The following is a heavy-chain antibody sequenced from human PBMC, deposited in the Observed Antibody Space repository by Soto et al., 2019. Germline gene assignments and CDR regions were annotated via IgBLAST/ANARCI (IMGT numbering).Heavy chain of an antibody. D-gene: IGHD2-2*01. V-gene: IGHV4-34*01. Sequence: SETLSLTCAVYGGSFSGYYWSWIRQPPGKGLEWIGEINHSGSTNYNPSLKSRVTISVDTSKNQFSLKLSSVTAADTAVYYCARVSGYCTSTTCYQNAFDSWGQGTLVTVS. CDR3: ARVSGYCTSTTCYQNAFDS. J-gene: IGHJ4*02. CDR2: INHSGST. CDR1: GGSFSGYY.